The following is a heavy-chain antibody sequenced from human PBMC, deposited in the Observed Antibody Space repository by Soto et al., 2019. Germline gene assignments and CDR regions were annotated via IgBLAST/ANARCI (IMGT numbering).Heavy chain of an antibody. D-gene: IGHD6-19*01. J-gene: IGHJ4*02. Sequence: SETLSLTCAVSGYSVSDSNWWGWIRQPPGKGLEWMGHIYNSGSTYYKSSLKGRVTMSIDTSKNQFSLRLYSVTAVDTAVYYCARKYGIPVAGTFDYWGQGILVTVSS. CDR2: IYNSGST. CDR3: ARKYGIPVAGTFDY. CDR1: GYSVSDSNW. V-gene: IGHV4-28*01.